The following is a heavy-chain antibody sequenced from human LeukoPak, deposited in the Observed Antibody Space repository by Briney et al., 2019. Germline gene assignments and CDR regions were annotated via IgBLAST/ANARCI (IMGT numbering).Heavy chain of an antibody. Sequence: GGSLRLSCAASGFTFSSYEMNWVRQAPGKGLEWVSYISSSGSTIYYADSVKGRFTISRDNSKNTLYLQMNSLRAEDTALYYCAKDTWQFAPDYYYYMDVWGKGTTVTVSS. CDR1: GFTFSSYE. V-gene: IGHV3-48*03. J-gene: IGHJ6*03. CDR3: AKDTWQFAPDYYYYMDV. CDR2: ISSSGSTI. D-gene: IGHD2-21*01.